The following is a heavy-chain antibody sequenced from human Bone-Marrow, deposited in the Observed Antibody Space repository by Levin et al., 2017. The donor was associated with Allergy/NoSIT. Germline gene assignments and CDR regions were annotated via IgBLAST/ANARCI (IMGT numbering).Heavy chain of an antibody. D-gene: IGHD5-12*01. CDR3: ARDRGYSGYGSYWYFDL. J-gene: IGHJ2*01. V-gene: IGHV3-23*01. CDR1: GFTFSSYA. Sequence: ASVKVSCAASGFTFSSYAMSWVRQAPGKGLEWVSATSAGGGSTYYADSVKGRFTISRDNSKNTLFLQINSLRAEDTAVYYCARDRGYSGYGSYWYFDLWGRGALVTVSS. CDR2: TSAGGGST.